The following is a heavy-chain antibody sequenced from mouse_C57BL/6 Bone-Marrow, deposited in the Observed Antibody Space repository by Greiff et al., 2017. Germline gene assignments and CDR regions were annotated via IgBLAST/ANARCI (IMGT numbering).Heavy chain of an antibody. CDR2: IYPRDGST. CDR3: ARDYGSSYWCFDV. J-gene: IGHJ1*03. D-gene: IGHD1-1*01. V-gene: IGHV1-85*01. Sequence: VQLQQSGPELVKPGASVKLSCKASGYTFTSYDINWVKQRPGQGLEWIGWIYPRDGSTKYNEKFKGKATLTVNTYSSTAYMELHSLTSEDSAVYCCARDYGSSYWCFDVWGTGTTVTVSS. CDR1: GYTFTSYD.